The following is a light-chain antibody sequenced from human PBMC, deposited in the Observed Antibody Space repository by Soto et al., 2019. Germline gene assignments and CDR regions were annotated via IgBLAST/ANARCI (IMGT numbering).Light chain of an antibody. J-gene: IGKJ1*01. V-gene: IGKV1-39*01. Sequence: GARVTITLLTSQTISTYLNWYQQKPGKAPKLLIYAASSLQSGVPSRFSGSGSGTDFTLTISSLQPEDFATYYCQQSYSTTWTFGQGTKVDIK. CDR3: QQSYSTTWT. CDR1: QTISTY. CDR2: AAS.